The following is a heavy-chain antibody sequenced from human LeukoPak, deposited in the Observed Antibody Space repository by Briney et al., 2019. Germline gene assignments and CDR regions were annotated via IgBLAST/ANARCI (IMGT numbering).Heavy chain of an antibody. CDR1: GASITSYY. D-gene: IGHD4-23*01. J-gene: IGHJ5*02. V-gene: IGHV4-59*01. CDR3: ARDKAPGGKRWFDP. CDR2: LSDVGTN. Sequence: SETPSLTCAVSGASITSYYWSWIRQHPEKGLEWIGYLSDVGTNDYNPSLKGRVTISRDTSKNQFSLRLSSVTAADAAVYYCARDKAPGGKRWFDPWGQGIPVIVSS.